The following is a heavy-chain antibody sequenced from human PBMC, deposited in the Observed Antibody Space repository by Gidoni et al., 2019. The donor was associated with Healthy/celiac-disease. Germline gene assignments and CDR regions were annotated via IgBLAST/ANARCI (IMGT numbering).Heavy chain of an antibody. CDR1: GGSISSSSYY. D-gene: IGHD2-2*02. V-gene: IGHV4-39*01. Sequence: QLQLQESGQGLVKPSETLSLPGTVSGGSISSSSYYWGWIRQPTGKGLERIGSIYYSGSTYYNPSLKSRVTISVYTSKNQFSLKLSSVTAADTAVYYCARQTAAILIALDYWGQGTLVTVSS. CDR2: IYYSGST. CDR3: ARQTAAILIALDY. J-gene: IGHJ4*02.